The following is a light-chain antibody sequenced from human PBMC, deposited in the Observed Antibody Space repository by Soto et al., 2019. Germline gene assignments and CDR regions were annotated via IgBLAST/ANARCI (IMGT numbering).Light chain of an antibody. Sequence: DIQLTQSPSSLSASVGDKVTITCRASQSIRSYLNWVQQKPGKAPKLLIYDASSLQTGVPSRFSGSGSGTDFTLTISSLQPEDFATYYCQRTYSTPSFGQGTKVDIK. CDR1: QSIRSY. J-gene: IGKJ1*01. V-gene: IGKV1-39*01. CDR3: QRTYSTPS. CDR2: DAS.